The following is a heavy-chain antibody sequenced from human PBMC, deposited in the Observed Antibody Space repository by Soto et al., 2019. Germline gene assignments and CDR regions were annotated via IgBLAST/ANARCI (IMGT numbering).Heavy chain of an antibody. Sequence: PSETLSLTCAVSGGSISSGTYSWSWIRQPPGKGLEWIGYIYDRESTYYNPSLKSRVTISVDKSKNQFSLKLNSVTAADTAVYYCASCGSGGPNYFDYGGQGTLVTVSS. J-gene: IGHJ4*02. CDR3: ASCGSGGPNYFDY. CDR1: GGSISSGTYS. CDR2: IYDREST. D-gene: IGHD6-19*01. V-gene: IGHV4-30-2*01.